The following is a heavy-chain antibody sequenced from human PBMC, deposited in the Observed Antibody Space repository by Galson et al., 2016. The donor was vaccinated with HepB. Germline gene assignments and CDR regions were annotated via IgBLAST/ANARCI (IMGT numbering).Heavy chain of an antibody. CDR3: ARDRACYDILTCYYPTYNWFDP. J-gene: IGHJ5*02. D-gene: IGHD3-9*01. V-gene: IGHV4-38-2*02. Sequence: SETLSLTCAVSGYSISSGYYWGWVRQPPGKGLQWIGTIYHSGSTYYNPSLKSRVTISVDTSKHQFSLKLTSVNAADTAVYYWARDRACYDILTCYYPTYNWFDPGGQGTRVTVS. CDR1: GYSISSGYY. CDR2: IYHSGST.